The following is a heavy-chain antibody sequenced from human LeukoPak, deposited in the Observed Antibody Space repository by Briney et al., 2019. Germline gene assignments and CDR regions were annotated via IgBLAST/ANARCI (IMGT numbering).Heavy chain of an antibody. V-gene: IGHV4-31*03. CDR1: GGSISSGGYY. CDR2: IYYSGST. CDR3: ARDRGGYDFRYFDL. Sequence: PSETLSHTCTVSGGSISSGGYYWSWIRQHPGKGLEWIGYIYYSGSTYYNPSLKSRVTISVDTSKNQFSLKLSSVTAADTAVYYCARDRGGYDFRYFDLWGRGTLVTVSS. J-gene: IGHJ2*01. D-gene: IGHD5-12*01.